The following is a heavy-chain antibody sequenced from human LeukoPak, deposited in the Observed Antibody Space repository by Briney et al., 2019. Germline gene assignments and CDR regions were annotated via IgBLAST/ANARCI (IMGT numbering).Heavy chain of an antibody. Sequence: GGSLRLSCAASGFTFRSHSMNWVRQAPGKGLERVSYISSSSKTIYYADSVKGRFSISRDNAKNSLYLQMNSLRDEDTAVYYCVREPTLSVGGFDYWGQGTLVSVSS. CDR2: ISSSSKTI. CDR1: GFTFRSHS. CDR3: VREPTLSVGGFDY. D-gene: IGHD2-15*01. J-gene: IGHJ4*02. V-gene: IGHV3-48*02.